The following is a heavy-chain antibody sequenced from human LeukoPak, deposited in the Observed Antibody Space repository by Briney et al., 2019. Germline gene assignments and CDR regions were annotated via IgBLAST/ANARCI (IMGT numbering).Heavy chain of an antibody. CDR3: ARRGSYSSGYYAYYFDY. D-gene: IGHD6-19*01. Sequence: GGSLRLSCAASGFTFSSYSMNWVRQAPGKGLEWVSSITGSTSSIYYADSVKGRFTISRDNAKNSLYLQMNSLRAADTAVYYCARRGSYSSGYYAYYFDYWGQGTLVTVSS. V-gene: IGHV3-21*01. J-gene: IGHJ4*02. CDR2: ITGSTSSI. CDR1: GFTFSSYS.